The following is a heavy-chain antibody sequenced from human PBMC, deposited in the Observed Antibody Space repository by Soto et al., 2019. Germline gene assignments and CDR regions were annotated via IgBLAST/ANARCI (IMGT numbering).Heavy chain of an antibody. D-gene: IGHD6-13*01. CDR3: ARGEAAAGNHAGY. V-gene: IGHV4-34*01. Sequence: SETLSLTCAVYGGSFSGYYWSWIRQPPGKGLEWIGEINHSGSTNYNPSLKSRVTISVDTSKNQFSLKLSSVTAADTAVYYCARGEAAAGNHAGYWGQGTLVTVSS. J-gene: IGHJ4*02. CDR2: INHSGST. CDR1: GGSFSGYY.